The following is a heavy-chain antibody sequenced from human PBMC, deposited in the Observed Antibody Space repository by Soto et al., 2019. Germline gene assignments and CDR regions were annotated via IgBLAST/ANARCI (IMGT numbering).Heavy chain of an antibody. CDR1: GDSLNNYY. Sequence: SETLSLTCTVSGDSLNNYYWTWVRQPPGKSLERIGYIYYSGSTNYNPSLKSRVTISVDTSKNQFSLNLISVTAADTAVYYCARSSGWDFDYWGQGTLVTVSS. CDR2: IYYSGST. CDR3: ARSSGWDFDY. D-gene: IGHD6-19*01. J-gene: IGHJ4*02. V-gene: IGHV4-59*01.